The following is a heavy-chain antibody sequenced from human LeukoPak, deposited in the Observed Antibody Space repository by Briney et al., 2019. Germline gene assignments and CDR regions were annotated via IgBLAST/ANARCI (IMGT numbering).Heavy chain of an antibody. CDR2: MYYSGAT. J-gene: IGHJ4*02. V-gene: IGHV4-39*01. Sequence: PSETLSLTXTVSGGSXXXXXXXXGWIRQPPXXXXXXIGSMYYSGATYYNPXPXXQXTISVDTSKNHFPLQLSSVSXTDTAVYYCARHRGNSYGPIDYWGQGTLVTVSS. D-gene: IGHD5-18*01. CDR3: ARHRGNSYGPIDY. CDR1: GGSXXXXXXX.